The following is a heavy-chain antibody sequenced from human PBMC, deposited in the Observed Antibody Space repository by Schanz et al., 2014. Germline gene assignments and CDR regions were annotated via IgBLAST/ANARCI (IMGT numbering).Heavy chain of an antibody. V-gene: IGHV1-69*04. CDR1: GYTFTSYG. CDR2: IIPVLAIA. Sequence: QVQLVQSGAEVKKPGASVKVSCKASGYTFTSYGISWVRQAPGQGLEWMGRIIPVLAIADYAQKFQGRVTITRDTLASTAYMEVSSLRSEDTAVYYCTRGGYSYALSAFDIWGQGTMXTVSS. CDR3: TRGGYSYALSAFDI. J-gene: IGHJ3*02. D-gene: IGHD5-18*01.